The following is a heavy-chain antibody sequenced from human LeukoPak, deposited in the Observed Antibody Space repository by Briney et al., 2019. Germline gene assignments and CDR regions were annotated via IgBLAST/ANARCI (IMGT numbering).Heavy chain of an antibody. J-gene: IGHJ3*02. CDR3: ARESQSAYYFDSSGYEDAFDI. CDR1: GFTFSSYS. D-gene: IGHD3-22*01. V-gene: IGHV3-48*04. Sequence: PGRSLRLSCAASGFTFSSYSMMWVRQAPGKGLEWVSYISSSGSTIYYADSVKGRFTISRDNAKNSLYLKMNSLRAEDTAVYYCARESQSAYYFDSSGYEDAFDIWGQGTMVTVSS. CDR2: ISSSGSTI.